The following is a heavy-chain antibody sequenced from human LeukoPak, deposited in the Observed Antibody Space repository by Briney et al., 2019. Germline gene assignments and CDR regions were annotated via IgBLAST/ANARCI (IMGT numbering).Heavy chain of an antibody. CDR3: ARHYSTDPFDY. CDR1: GASISSYY. D-gene: IGHD2-2*01. CDR2: ISHNGNT. V-gene: IGHV4-59*08. Sequence: PSETLSLTCTVSGASISSYYWSWIRQPPGKGLEWVACISHNGNTDYNPSLKTRVTISVDTSKSQISLKLSSVTAADTAIYYCARHYSTDPFDYWGQGTPVTVSS. J-gene: IGHJ4*02.